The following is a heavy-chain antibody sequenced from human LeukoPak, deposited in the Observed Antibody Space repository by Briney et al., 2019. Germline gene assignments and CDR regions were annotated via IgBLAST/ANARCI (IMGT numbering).Heavy chain of an antibody. Sequence: PGGSLRLSCAASGFTSSSYEMNWVRQAPGRGLERVPYISSSGSTIYYADSVKGRFTLSRDNAKNSLYLQMNSLRAEDTAVYYCGRDRGEGDVWGKGTTVTVSS. D-gene: IGHD2-21*01. V-gene: IGHV3-48*03. CDR1: GFTSSSYE. J-gene: IGHJ6*04. CDR2: ISSSGSTI. CDR3: GRDRGEGDV.